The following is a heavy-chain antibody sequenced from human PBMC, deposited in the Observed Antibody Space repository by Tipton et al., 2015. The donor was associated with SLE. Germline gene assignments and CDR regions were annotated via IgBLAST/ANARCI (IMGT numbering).Heavy chain of an antibody. V-gene: IGHV4-30-4*08. D-gene: IGHD5-24*01. CDR2: ISYSGNAYYT. Sequence: TLSLTCSVSGGSINNDGDYWSWIRQYPGKNLEWIGYISYSGNAYYTHYNPSLKSRLTLSIDTSKNQFSLKLSSVTAADTAVYYCVRLELPATKADYWGPGTLVTVSS. CDR1: GGSINNDGDY. J-gene: IGHJ4*02. CDR3: VRLELPATKADY.